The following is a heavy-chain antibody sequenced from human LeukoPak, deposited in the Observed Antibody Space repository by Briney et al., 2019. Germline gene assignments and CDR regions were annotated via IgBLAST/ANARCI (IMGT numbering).Heavy chain of an antibody. Sequence: SVKVSCKASGGTFSSYTISWVRQAPGQGLEWMGRIIPILGIANYAQKFQGRVTITADKSTSTAYMELGSLRSEDTAVYYCARARRGSGSYSDYWGQGTLVTLSS. J-gene: IGHJ4*02. CDR1: GGTFSSYT. D-gene: IGHD3-10*01. CDR3: ARARRGSGSYSDY. V-gene: IGHV1-69*02. CDR2: IIPILGIA.